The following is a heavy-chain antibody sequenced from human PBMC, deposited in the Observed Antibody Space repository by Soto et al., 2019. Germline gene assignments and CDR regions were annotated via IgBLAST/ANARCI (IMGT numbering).Heavy chain of an antibody. V-gene: IGHV4-31*03. CDR2: IYYSGST. CDR1: GGSISSGGYY. CDR3: ARTYGSGSYYNGWFDP. Sequence: PSETLSLTCTVSGGSISSGGYYWSWIRQHPGKGLEGIGYIYYSGSTYYNPSLKSRVTISVDTSKNQFSLTLSSVTAADTAVYYCARTYGSGSYYNGWFDPRGQGTLVTVSS. J-gene: IGHJ5*02. D-gene: IGHD3-10*01.